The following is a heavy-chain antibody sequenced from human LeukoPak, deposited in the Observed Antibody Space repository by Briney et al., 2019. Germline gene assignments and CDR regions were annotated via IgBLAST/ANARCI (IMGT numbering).Heavy chain of an antibody. J-gene: IGHJ4*02. Sequence: GASVKVSCKVSGYTLTELSMHWVRQAPGKGLEWMGGFDPENGETIYAQKFQGRVTMTEDTSTDTAYMELSSLRSEDTAVYYCATTAGPEITYYDILTGYYTLDYWGQGTLVTVSS. D-gene: IGHD3-9*01. CDR3: ATTAGPEITYYDILTGYYTLDY. V-gene: IGHV1-24*01. CDR1: GYTLTELS. CDR2: FDPENGET.